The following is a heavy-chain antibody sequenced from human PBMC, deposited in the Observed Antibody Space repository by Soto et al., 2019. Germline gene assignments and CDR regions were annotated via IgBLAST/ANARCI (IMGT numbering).Heavy chain of an antibody. D-gene: IGHD5-18*01. V-gene: IGHV3-33*01. Sequence: GGSLRLSCAVSGFTFSTYGMHWVRQAPGKGLEWVAVIWYDGSNEYYADSVKGRFTISRDNSKNRLYLQMNSLRAEDTAVYYCARAGTAMTNWFDPWGQGNLVTVS. J-gene: IGHJ5*02. CDR3: ARAGTAMTNWFDP. CDR2: IWYDGSNE. CDR1: GFTFSTYG.